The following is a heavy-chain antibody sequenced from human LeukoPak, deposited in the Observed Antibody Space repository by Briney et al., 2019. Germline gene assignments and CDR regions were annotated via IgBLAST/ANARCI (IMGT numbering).Heavy chain of an antibody. V-gene: IGHV3-30*03. CDR1: GFTFSSYG. Sequence: GGSLRLSCAASGFTFSSYGMHWVRQAPGKGLEWVAVISYDGSNKYYAGSVKGRLTISRDNSKNTLYLQMNSLRAEDTAVYYCARVALYYFDYWGQGTLVTVSS. CDR3: ARVALYYFDY. J-gene: IGHJ4*02. D-gene: IGHD3-3*02. CDR2: ISYDGSNK.